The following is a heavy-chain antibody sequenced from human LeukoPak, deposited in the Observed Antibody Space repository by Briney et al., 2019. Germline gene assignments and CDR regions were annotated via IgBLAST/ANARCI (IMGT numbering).Heavy chain of an antibody. V-gene: IGHV3-23*01. CDR1: GFTFSSYG. CDR3: AKTRSWYYFDY. CDR2: ISGSGGST. D-gene: IGHD6-13*01. J-gene: IGHJ4*02. Sequence: PGRSLRLSCAASGFTFSSYGMGWVRQAPGKGLEWVSVISGSGGSTYYAESVKGRFTISRDKSKSTLYLQMNSLRAEDTAVYYCAKTRSWYYFDYWGQGTLVTVSS.